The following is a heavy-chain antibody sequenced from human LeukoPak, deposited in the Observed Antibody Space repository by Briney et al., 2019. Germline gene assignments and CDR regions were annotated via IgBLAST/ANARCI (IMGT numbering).Heavy chain of an antibody. CDR1: GGSISSSSYY. J-gene: IGHJ4*02. V-gene: IGHV4-39*07. D-gene: IGHD4-17*01. CDR2: IYYSGST. Sequence: PSETLSLTCTVSGGSISSSSYYWGWIRQPPGKGLEWIGSIYYSGSTYYNPSLKSRVTISVDTSKNQFSLKLSSVTAADTAVYYCARGGTVTNVNYWGQGTLVTVSS. CDR3: ARGGTVTNVNY.